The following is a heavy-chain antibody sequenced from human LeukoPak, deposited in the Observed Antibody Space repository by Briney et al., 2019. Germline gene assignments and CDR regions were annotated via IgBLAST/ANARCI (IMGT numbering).Heavy chain of an antibody. V-gene: IGHV3-23*01. CDR2: ISGSGGST. Sequence: GGSLRLSRGAAGFTFSNYAMSWVRQAPGKGLEWVSGISGSGGSTYYAESVKGRFTISRDNSKNTLYLQMNSLRAEDTALHYCAKWFGEPFFDYWGQGTLVTVS. J-gene: IGHJ4*02. CDR3: AKWFGEPFFDY. D-gene: IGHD3-10*01. CDR1: GFTFSNYA.